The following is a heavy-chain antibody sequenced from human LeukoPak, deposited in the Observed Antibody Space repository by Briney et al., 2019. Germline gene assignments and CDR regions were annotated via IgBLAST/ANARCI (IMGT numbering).Heavy chain of an antibody. Sequence: SGTLSLTCTVSDGSINGYYWSWIRQPPGKGLDWIGYMYSGGTTNYSPSLKSRVTISEDTSKNQFSLKLSSVTAADTAVYYCARAITMVRGVLYNWFDPWGQGTLVTVSS. V-gene: IGHV4-59*12. D-gene: IGHD3-10*01. CDR1: DGSINGYY. CDR2: MYSGGTT. J-gene: IGHJ5*02. CDR3: ARAITMVRGVLYNWFDP.